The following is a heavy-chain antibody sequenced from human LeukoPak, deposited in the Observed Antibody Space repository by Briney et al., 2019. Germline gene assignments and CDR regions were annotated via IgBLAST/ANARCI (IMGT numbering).Heavy chain of an antibody. CDR3: VRDCSGGTCAPTV. CDR2: IYHSGST. D-gene: IGHD2-15*01. Sequence: SETLSLTCAVSGGSISSSNWWSWVRQPPGKGLEWIGEIYHSGSTNYNPSLKSRVTISVDKSKNRFSLKLSSVTAADTAVYCCVRDCSGGTCAPTVWGQGTLVTVSS. CDR1: GGSISSSNW. J-gene: IGHJ4*02. V-gene: IGHV4-4*01.